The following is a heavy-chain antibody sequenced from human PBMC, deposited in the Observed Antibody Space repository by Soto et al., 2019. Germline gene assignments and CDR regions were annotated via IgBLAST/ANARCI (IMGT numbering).Heavy chain of an antibody. V-gene: IGHV4-30-4*01. CDR2: IYDTGST. CDR1: GASISSGDYF. J-gene: IGHJ4*02. CDR3: ARVKATLYRHYYFDY. Sequence: SETLSLTCTVSGASISSGDYFWSWIRQSPGKGLQWIGYIYDTGSTYYSPSLKSRASMSMDTSKHLFSLRLRSLTAADTAVYFCARVKATLYRHYYFDYWGQGTPVTVSS. D-gene: IGHD5-12*01.